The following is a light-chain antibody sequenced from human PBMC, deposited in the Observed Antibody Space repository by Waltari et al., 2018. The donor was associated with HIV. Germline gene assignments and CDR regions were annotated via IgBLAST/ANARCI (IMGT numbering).Light chain of an antibody. V-gene: IGKV4-1*01. CDR3: HQYYSVPLA. Sequence: DIVVTQSPDSLTLSLGETATIRCTSSLSLTYSSDNKDYLAWYQQKPGHPPKLLIYFASARASGVPDRFSGSVSETDFTLTISSLQAEDVAVYYCHQYYSVPLAFGGGTKVEIK. CDR1: LSLTYSSDNKDY. J-gene: IGKJ4*01. CDR2: FAS.